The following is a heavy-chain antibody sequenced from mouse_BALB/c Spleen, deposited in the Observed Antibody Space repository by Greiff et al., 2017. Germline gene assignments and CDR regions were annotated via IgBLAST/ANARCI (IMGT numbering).Heavy chain of an antibody. CDR1: GFTFSDYY. CDR3: ARPYYYGSSWYFDV. J-gene: IGHJ1*01. Sequence: EVKLMESGGGLVKPGGSLKLSCAASGFTFSDYYMYWVRQTPEKRLEWVATISDGGSYTYYPDSVKGRFTISRDNAKNNLYLQMSSLKSEDTAMYYCARPYYYGSSWYFDVWGAGTTVTVSS. D-gene: IGHD1-1*01. CDR2: ISDGGSYT. V-gene: IGHV5-4*02.